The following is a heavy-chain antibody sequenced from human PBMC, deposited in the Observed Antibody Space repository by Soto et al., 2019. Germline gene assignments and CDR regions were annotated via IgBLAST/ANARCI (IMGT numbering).Heavy chain of an antibody. V-gene: IGHV4-59*01. J-gene: IGHJ4*02. Sequence: PSETLSLTCTVSGGSISSYYWSWIRQPPGKGLEWIGYIYYSGSTNYNPSLKSRVTISVDTSKNQFSLKLSSVTTADTAVCYCARDRGTYVSDYWGQGTLVTVSS. D-gene: IGHD1-1*01. CDR3: ARDRGTYVSDY. CDR2: IYYSGST. CDR1: GGSISSYY.